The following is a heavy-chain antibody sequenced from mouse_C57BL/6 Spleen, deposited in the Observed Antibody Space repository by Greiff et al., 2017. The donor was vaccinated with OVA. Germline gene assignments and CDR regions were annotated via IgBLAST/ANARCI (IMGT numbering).Heavy chain of an antibody. CDR3: ARTGRGALDY. CDR2: INPNNGGT. V-gene: IGHV1-18*01. CDR1: GYTFTDYN. Sequence: EVKLQQSGPELVKPGASVKISCKASGYTFTDYNMDWVKQSHGKSLEWIGDINPNNGGTIYNQKFKGKATLTVDKSSSTAYMELRSLTSEDTAVYYCARTGRGALDYWGQGTTLTVSS. D-gene: IGHD3-3*01. J-gene: IGHJ2*01.